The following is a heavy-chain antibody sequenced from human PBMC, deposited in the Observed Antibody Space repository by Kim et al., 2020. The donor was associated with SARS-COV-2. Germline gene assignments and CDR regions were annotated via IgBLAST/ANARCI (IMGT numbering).Heavy chain of an antibody. CDR2: IYYSGST. V-gene: IGHV4-39*01. D-gene: IGHD6-19*01. CDR1: GGSISSSSYY. J-gene: IGHJ5*02. CDR3: ASLRRGAVAGIIGTSNNWFDP. Sequence: SETLSLTCTVSGGSISSSSYYWGWIRQPPGKGLEWIGSIYYSGSTYYNPSLKSRVTISVDTCKNQFSLKLSSVTAADTAVYYCASLRRGAVAGIIGTSNNWFDPWGQGTLVTVSS.